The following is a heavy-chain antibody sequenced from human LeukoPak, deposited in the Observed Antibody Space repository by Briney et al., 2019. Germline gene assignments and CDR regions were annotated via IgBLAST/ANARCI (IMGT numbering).Heavy chain of an antibody. D-gene: IGHD1-26*01. CDR1: GFSFSDFY. CDR2: IGTRSNPI. Sequence: GGSLRLSCAASGFSFSDFYMSWIRQAPGMGLEWISYIGTRSNPIYYAYSVKGRFTISRDDAKNSLYLQMNSQRHEDTAVYFCAREARGSGRDFDYWGQGILVTVSS. CDR3: AREARGSGRDFDY. J-gene: IGHJ4*02. V-gene: IGHV3-11*01.